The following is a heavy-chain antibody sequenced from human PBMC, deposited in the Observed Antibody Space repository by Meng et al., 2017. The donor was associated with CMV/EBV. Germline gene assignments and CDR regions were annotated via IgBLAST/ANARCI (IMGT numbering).Heavy chain of an antibody. CDR2: IYYSGST. J-gene: IGHJ6*02. CDR1: GGSISSGDYY. Sequence: SETLSLTCTVSGGSISSGDYYWSWIRQPPGKGLEWIGYIYYSGSTYYNPSLKSRVTISVDTSKNQFSLKLSSVTAADTAVYYCVRGIYDFWSDYYTKTTRISRAHGMDVWGQGTTVTVSS. CDR3: VRGIYDFWSDYYTKTTRISRAHGMDV. D-gene: IGHD3-3*01. V-gene: IGHV4-30-4*08.